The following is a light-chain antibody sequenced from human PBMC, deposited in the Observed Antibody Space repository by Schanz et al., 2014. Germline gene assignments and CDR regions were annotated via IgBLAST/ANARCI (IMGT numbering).Light chain of an antibody. CDR3: QQYNYWPPFT. CDR1: QTVSSSY. J-gene: IGKJ2*01. Sequence: EIVLTQSPGTLSLSPGDRASLSCRASQTVSSSYLAWYQQKPGQAPRLLIYGASRRAPGIPDRFSGSGSGSDFTLTISSLQPEDFATYYCQQYNYWPPFTFGQGTKLEIK. CDR2: GAS. V-gene: IGKV3-20*01.